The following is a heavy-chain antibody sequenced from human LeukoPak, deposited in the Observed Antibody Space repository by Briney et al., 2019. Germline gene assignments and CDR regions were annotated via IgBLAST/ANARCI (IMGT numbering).Heavy chain of an antibody. CDR3: ASTPNGVAAIYFDY. CDR2: ISYDGSNK. Sequence: GGSLRLSCAASGFAFSSYGIHWVRQAPGKGLGWVAVISYDGSNKYYADSVKGRFTISRDNSKNTLYLQMNSLRAEDTAVYYCASTPNGVAAIYFDYWGQGTLVTVSS. J-gene: IGHJ4*02. D-gene: IGHD2-15*01. CDR1: GFAFSSYG. V-gene: IGHV3-30*19.